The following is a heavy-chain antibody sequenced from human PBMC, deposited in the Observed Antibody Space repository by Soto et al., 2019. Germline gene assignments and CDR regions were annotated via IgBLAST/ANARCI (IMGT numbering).Heavy chain of an antibody. Sequence: PSETLSLTCTVSGGSISSYYWSWIRQPPGKGLGWIGYIYYSGSTNYNPSLKSRVTISVDTSKNQFSLKLSSATAADTAVYYCARGRITMVRGVIGWFDPWGQGTLVTVSS. CDR1: GGSISSYY. CDR3: ARGRITMVRGVIGWFDP. J-gene: IGHJ5*02. CDR2: IYYSGST. V-gene: IGHV4-59*01. D-gene: IGHD3-10*01.